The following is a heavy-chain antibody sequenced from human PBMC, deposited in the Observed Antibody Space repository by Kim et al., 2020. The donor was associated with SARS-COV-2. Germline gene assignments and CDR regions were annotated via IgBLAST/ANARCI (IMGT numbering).Heavy chain of an antibody. J-gene: IGHJ4*02. V-gene: IGHV4-31*03. CDR2: IYYSGSP. CDR3: AWSSSSSWYLDY. D-gene: IGHD6-13*01. Sequence: SETLSLTCTVSGGSISSGGYYWSWIRQHPGKGLEWIGYIYYSGSPYYNPPLKSRVTISVDTSKNQFSLKLSSVAAADTAVYYCAWSSSSSWYLDYWGQGTLVTVSS. CDR1: GGSISSGGYY.